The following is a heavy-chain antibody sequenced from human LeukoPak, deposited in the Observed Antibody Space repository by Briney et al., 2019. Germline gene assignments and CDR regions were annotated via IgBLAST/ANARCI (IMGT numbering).Heavy chain of an antibody. Sequence: PSETLSLTCTVSGGSISSGSYYWSWIRQPAGKGLEWIGRIYTSGSTNYNSSLKSRVTISVDTSKNQFSLKLSSVTAADTAVYYCARDSYYYDSSGYYYYFDYWGQGTLVTVSS. CDR1: GGSISSGSYY. D-gene: IGHD3-22*01. J-gene: IGHJ4*02. CDR3: ARDSYYYDSSGYYYYFDY. CDR2: IYTSGST. V-gene: IGHV4-61*02.